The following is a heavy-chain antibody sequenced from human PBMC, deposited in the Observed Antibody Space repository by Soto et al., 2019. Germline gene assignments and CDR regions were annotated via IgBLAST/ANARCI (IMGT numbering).Heavy chain of an antibody. CDR3: AGDLGRGHRSRRFPP. Sequence: QVQLVQSGAEVKKPGSSVKVSCKASGGTFSSYAISWVRQAPGQGLEWMGGIIPIFGTANYAQKFQGRVTITADEPTSTPKMGRGSRKSEDTAVYYGAGDLGRGHRSRRFPPGAQGPRVPVP. D-gene: IGHD6-13*01. V-gene: IGHV1-69*01. CDR2: IIPIFGTA. J-gene: IGHJ5*02. CDR1: GGTFSSYA.